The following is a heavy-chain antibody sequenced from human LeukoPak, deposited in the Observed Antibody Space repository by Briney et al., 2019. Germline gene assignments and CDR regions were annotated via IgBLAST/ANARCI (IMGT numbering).Heavy chain of an antibody. CDR2: ISWNSGSI. CDR3: AREEMATEGRFDY. J-gene: IGHJ4*02. V-gene: IGHV3-9*01. D-gene: IGHD5-24*01. CDR1: GFTFDDYA. Sequence: PGRSLRLSCAASGFTFDDYAMHWVRQAPGKGLEWVSGISWNSGSIGYADSVKGRFTISRDNAKNSLYLQMNSLRAEDTALYYCAREEMATEGRFDYWGQGTLVTVSS.